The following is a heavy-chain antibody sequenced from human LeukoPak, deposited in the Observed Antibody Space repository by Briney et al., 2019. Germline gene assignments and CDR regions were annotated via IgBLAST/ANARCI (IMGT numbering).Heavy chain of an antibody. J-gene: IGHJ5*02. Sequence: SETLSLTCTVSGGSIRSYYWSWIRQPPGKGLEWIGYIYYSGSTNYNPTLKSRVTISVDTSKNQFSLKLSSVTAADTAVHYCARQLWFDPWGQGTLVTVSS. CDR1: GGSIRSYY. V-gene: IGHV4-59*08. CDR2: IYYSGST. CDR3: ARQLWFDP.